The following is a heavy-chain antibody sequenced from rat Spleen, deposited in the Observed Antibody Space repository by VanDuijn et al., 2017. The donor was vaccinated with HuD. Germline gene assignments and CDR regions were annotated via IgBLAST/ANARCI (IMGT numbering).Heavy chain of an antibody. CDR2: ISYDGSST. V-gene: IGHV5-29*01. CDR3: ARHELPGYNWFAY. Sequence: EVQLVESDGGLVRPGRSLKLSCAASGFIFSDHYVAWVRQAPTKGLEWVATISYDGSSTYYRDSVKGRFTISRDNAKSTLYLQMDSLRSEDTATYYCARHELPGYNWFAYWGQGVMVTVSS. CDR1: GFIFSDHY. J-gene: IGHJ2*01. D-gene: IGHD1-4*01.